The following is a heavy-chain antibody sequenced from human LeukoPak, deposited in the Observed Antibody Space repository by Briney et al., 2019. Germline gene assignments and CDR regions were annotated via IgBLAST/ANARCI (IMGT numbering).Heavy chain of an antibody. Sequence: SETLSLTCAVYGGSFSGYYWGWIRQPPGKGLEWIGSIYHSGSTYYNPSLKSRVTISVDTSKNQFSLKLSSVTAADTAVYNCARLWIQLWSFDYWGQGTLVTVSS. CDR3: ARLWIQLWSFDY. V-gene: IGHV4-38-2*01. J-gene: IGHJ4*02. CDR1: GGSFSGYY. CDR2: IYHSGST. D-gene: IGHD5-18*01.